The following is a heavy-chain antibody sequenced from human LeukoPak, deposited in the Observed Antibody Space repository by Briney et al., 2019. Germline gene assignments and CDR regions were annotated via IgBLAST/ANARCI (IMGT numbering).Heavy chain of an antibody. D-gene: IGHD6-19*01. CDR2: ICPGDSDT. V-gene: IGHV5-51*01. Sequence: GESLKISCKGSGYSFTSYWIGWVRQMPGKGLEWMGIICPGDSDTRYSPSFQGQVTISADKSISTAYLQWSSLKASDTAMYYCARHGGSNSGWYYFDYWGQGTLVTVSS. J-gene: IGHJ4*02. CDR3: ARHGGSNSGWYYFDY. CDR1: GYSFTSYW.